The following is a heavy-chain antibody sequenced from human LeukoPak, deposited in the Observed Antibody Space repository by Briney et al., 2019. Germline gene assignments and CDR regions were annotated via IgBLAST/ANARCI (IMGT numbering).Heavy chain of an antibody. Sequence: ASVKVSCKASRYTFTSYDINWVREAAGQGLEWMGWMNPNTGRTGFAQKFQGRLTMTRDTSISTAYMELSSLRSEDTAVYYCARLSQTPDYYSNGGYYYLGYWGQGTPDTVSS. J-gene: IGHJ4*02. CDR1: RYTFTSYD. CDR2: MNPNTGRT. CDR3: ARLSQTPDYYSNGGYYYLGY. V-gene: IGHV1-8*01. D-gene: IGHD3-22*01.